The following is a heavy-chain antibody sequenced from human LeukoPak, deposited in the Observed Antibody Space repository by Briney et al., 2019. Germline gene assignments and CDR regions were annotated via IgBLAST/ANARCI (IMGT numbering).Heavy chain of an antibody. D-gene: IGHD6-13*01. Sequence: GGSLRLSCAASGFTFSSYWMSWVRQAPGKGLEWVANIKQDGSEKYYVDSVKGRFTISRDNAKISLYLQMNSLRAEDTAVYYCARTLGIAAAGNDNWFDPWGQGTLVTVSS. V-gene: IGHV3-7*01. CDR1: GFTFSSYW. J-gene: IGHJ5*02. CDR2: IKQDGSEK. CDR3: ARTLGIAAAGNDNWFDP.